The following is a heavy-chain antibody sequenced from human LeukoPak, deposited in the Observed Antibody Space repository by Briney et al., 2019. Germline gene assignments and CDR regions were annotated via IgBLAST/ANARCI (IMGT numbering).Heavy chain of an antibody. CDR2: IIPIFGTA. V-gene: IGHV1-69*13. CDR1: GGTFSSYV. D-gene: IGHD2-21*02. J-gene: IGHJ3*02. Sequence: SVNVSCKASGGTFSSYVISWVRQAPGQGLEWMGGIIPIFGTANYAQKFQGRVTITADESTSTAYMELSSLRSEDTAVYYCARGVSGIVVVTPDDAFDIWGQGTMVTVSS. CDR3: ARGVSGIVVVTPDDAFDI.